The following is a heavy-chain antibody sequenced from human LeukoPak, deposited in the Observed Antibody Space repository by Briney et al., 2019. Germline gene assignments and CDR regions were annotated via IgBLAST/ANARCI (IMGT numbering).Heavy chain of an antibody. CDR1: GYTFTSYG. V-gene: IGHV1-18*01. Sequence: ASVKVSCKAFGYTFTSYGISWVRQAPGQGLEWMGWISAYNGNTNYAQKLQGRVTMTTDTSTSTAYMELRSLRSDDTAVYYCARVAHVLRFLEWYDAYYFDYWGQGTLVTVSS. J-gene: IGHJ4*02. D-gene: IGHD3-3*01. CDR2: ISAYNGNT. CDR3: ARVAHVLRFLEWYDAYYFDY.